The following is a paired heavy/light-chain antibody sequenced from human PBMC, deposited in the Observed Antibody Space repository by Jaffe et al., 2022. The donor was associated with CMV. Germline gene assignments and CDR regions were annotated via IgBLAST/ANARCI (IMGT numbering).Heavy chain of an antibody. CDR1: GFTFNNFW. CDR2: ITPDGSGT. CDR3: LRSLTLGSGDFDY. Sequence: EVQLVESGGGLVQPGGSLRLSCAASGFTFNNFWIHWVRQAPGKGLVWVSRITPDGSGTDYADSVKGRFTMSRDNAKNTLYLQMDTLRADDTAVYYCLRSLTLGSGDFDYWGQGTLVTVSS. D-gene: IGHD3-10*01. V-gene: IGHV3-74*01. J-gene: IGHJ4*02.
Light chain of an antibody. V-gene: IGLV2-14*03. CDR3: NSFRSSHIVV. CDR2: GVS. J-gene: IGLJ2*01. Sequence: QSALTQPASVSGSPGQSITISCTGTSSDVGGFNYVSWHQQHPGKAPKLIISGVSNRPSGVSNRFSGSKSGNTASLTISGLQAEDEADYYCNSFRSSHIVVFGGGTKLTVL. CDR1: SSDVGGFNY.